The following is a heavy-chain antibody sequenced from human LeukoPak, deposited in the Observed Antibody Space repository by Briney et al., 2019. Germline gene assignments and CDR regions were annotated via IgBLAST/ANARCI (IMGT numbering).Heavy chain of an antibody. D-gene: IGHD3-22*01. Sequence: PSETLSLTCTVSGGSISSSSYYWGWIRQPPGKGLEWIGSIYYSGSTYYNPSLKSRVTISVDTSKNQFSLKLSSVTAADTAVYYCARGAFGYYYDPFDYWGQGTLVTVSS. CDR2: IYYSGST. CDR3: ARGAFGYYYDPFDY. J-gene: IGHJ4*02. V-gene: IGHV4-39*01. CDR1: GGSISSSSYY.